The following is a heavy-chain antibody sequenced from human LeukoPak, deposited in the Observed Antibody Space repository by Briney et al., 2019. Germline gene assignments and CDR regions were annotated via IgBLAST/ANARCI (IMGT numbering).Heavy chain of an antibody. CDR2: IIPIFGTA. Sequence: SVKVSCKASGYTFTGYYMHWVRQAPGQGLEWMGGIIPIFGTANYAQKFQGRVTITADESTSTAYMELSSLRSEDTAVYYCARGYGSGSYSPFDYWGQGTLVTVSS. V-gene: IGHV1-69*13. J-gene: IGHJ4*02. CDR3: ARGYGSGSYSPFDY. D-gene: IGHD3-10*01. CDR1: GYTFTGYY.